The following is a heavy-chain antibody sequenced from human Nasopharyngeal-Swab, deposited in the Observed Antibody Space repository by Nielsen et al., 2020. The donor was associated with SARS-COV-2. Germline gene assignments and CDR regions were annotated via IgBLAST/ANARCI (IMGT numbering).Heavy chain of an antibody. D-gene: IGHD1-26*01. J-gene: IGHJ3*02. Sequence: ASVKVSCKASGYTFTSYDINWVRQATGQGLEWMGWMNPNSGNTGYAQKFQGRVTITRNTSISTAYMELSSLRSEDTAVYYCARDRGSYLDAFDIWGQGAMVTVSS. V-gene: IGHV1-8*03. CDR3: ARDRGSYLDAFDI. CDR2: MNPNSGNT. CDR1: GYTFTSYD.